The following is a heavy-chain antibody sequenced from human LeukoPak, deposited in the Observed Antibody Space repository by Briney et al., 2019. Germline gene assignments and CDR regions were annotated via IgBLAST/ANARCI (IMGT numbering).Heavy chain of an antibody. CDR3: AKGYDSSGSLDY. V-gene: IGHV3-23*01. CDR1: GFTFSSYA. CDR2: ISGSGGST. J-gene: IGHJ4*02. Sequence: GGSLRLSCAASGFTFSSYAMSWVRQAPGKGLEWVSAISGSGGSTYYADSVKGRFTISRDNSKDTLYLQMNSLRAEDTAVYYCAKGYDSSGSLDYWGQGTLVTVSS. D-gene: IGHD3-22*01.